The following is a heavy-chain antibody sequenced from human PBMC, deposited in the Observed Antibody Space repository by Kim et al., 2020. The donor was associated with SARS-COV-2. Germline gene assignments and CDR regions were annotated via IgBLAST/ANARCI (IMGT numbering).Heavy chain of an antibody. D-gene: IGHD4-17*01. CDR3: ARGSAGSTVTGSSYYFLDV. V-gene: IGHV4-34*01. CDR1: GGSFRSFH. Sequence: SETLSLTCAVYGGSFRSFHWSWIRQPPGKGLEWIGEINHSGRTTYNLSLESRVTMSVGTSKNQFSLKLSSPTAADTAVYYCARGSAGSTVTGSSYYFLDV. J-gene: IGHJ6*03. CDR2: INHSGRT.